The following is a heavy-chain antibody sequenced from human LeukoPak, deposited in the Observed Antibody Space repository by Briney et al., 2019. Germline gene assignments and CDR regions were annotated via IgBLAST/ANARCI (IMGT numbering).Heavy chain of an antibody. Sequence: ASVKVSCKASGYTFTSYGISWVRQAPGQGLEWMGIINPSGGSTSYAQKFQGRVTMTRDMSTSTVYMELSSLRSEDTAVYYCARGPNYYDSSGYYHSAYYMDVWGKGTTVTVSS. D-gene: IGHD3-22*01. CDR1: GYTFTSYG. J-gene: IGHJ6*03. CDR2: INPSGGST. V-gene: IGHV1-46*01. CDR3: ARGPNYYDSSGYYHSAYYMDV.